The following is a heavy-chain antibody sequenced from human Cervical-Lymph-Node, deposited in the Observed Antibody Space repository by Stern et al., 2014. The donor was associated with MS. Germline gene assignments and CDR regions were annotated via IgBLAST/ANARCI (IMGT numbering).Heavy chain of an antibody. CDR2: ISGGSTAI. J-gene: IGHJ5*02. V-gene: IGHV3-11*01. Sequence: VHLVESGGVLVNPGGSLRLSCAASGFTFSDYYMSWIRQAPGKGLEWVSHISGGSTAIYYADSVKGRFTISRDNAKNLLFLQMNTLRAEDTAVYYCARDHLSGSADFKTYFDPWGQGTRVTVSS. CDR3: ARDHLSGSADFKTYFDP. CDR1: GFTFSDYY. D-gene: IGHD3-10*01.